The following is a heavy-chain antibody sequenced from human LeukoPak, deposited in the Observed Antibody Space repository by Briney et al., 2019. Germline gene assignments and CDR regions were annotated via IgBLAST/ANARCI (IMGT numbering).Heavy chain of an antibody. V-gene: IGHV3-48*01. D-gene: IGHD6-13*01. Sequence: GGSLRLSCAASGFTFSSYSMNWVRQAPGKGPEWVSYISSSSSTIYYADSVKGRFTISRDNAKNSLYLQMNSLRAEDTAVYYCAATIIAAASDYWGQGTLVTVSS. CDR1: GFTFSSYS. J-gene: IGHJ4*02. CDR2: ISSSSSTI. CDR3: AATIIAAASDY.